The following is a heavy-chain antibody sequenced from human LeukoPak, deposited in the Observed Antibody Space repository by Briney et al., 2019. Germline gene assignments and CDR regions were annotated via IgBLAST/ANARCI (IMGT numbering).Heavy chain of an antibody. D-gene: IGHD6-19*01. V-gene: IGHV4-34*01. Sequence: ASETLSLTCAVYGGSFSGYYWSRIRQPPGKGLEWIGEINHSGSTNYNPSLKSRVTISVDTSKNQFSLKLSSVTAADTAVYYCARDLFSSGWPADYWGQGTLVTVSS. CDR2: INHSGST. CDR1: GGSFSGYY. CDR3: ARDLFSSGWPADY. J-gene: IGHJ4*02.